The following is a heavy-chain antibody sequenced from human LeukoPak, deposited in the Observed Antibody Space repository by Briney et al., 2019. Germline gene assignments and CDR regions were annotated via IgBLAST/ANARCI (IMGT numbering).Heavy chain of an antibody. CDR1: GFTFSDYG. CDR3: ANQRIAVVGTDGTMGY. Sequence: GGSVRLSRAASGFTFSDYGMHWVRQAPGKGLEGVAFIRYDGTNKYYADSVKGRFTISRDNSKNTLSLQVNSLRAEDTAVYYCANQRIAVVGTDGTMGYWGQGTLVSVSS. D-gene: IGHD6-19*01. J-gene: IGHJ4*02. V-gene: IGHV3-30*02. CDR2: IRYDGTNK.